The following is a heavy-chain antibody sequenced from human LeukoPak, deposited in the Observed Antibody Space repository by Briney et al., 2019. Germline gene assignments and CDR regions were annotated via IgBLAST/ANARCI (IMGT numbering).Heavy chain of an antibody. J-gene: IGHJ4*02. CDR3: ARGPSIMITFGGVIAAELDY. D-gene: IGHD3-16*02. CDR2: INSDGSST. CDR1: GFTFISYW. V-gene: IGHV3-74*01. Sequence: GGSLRLSCAASGFTFISYWMHRVRQAPGKGLVWVSRINSDGSSTSYADSVKGRFTISRDNAKNTLYLQMNSLRAEDTAVYYCARGPSIMITFGGVIAAELDYWGQGTLVTVSS.